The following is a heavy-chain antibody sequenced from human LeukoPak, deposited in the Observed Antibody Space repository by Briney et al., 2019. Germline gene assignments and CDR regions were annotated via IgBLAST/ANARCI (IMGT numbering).Heavy chain of an antibody. CDR3: ARDAAVAGTLDY. D-gene: IGHD6-13*01. V-gene: IGHV1-18*01. CDR1: GYTVSSYG. CDR2: ISANNGNT. Sequence: ASVKLSCTATGYTVSSYGNNWVRNPPRPGLELMGWISANNGNTNYAQKLQGRVTMTTDTSTSTAYMELRSLRTDVTAVYYCARDAAVAGTLDYWGQGTLVTVSS. J-gene: IGHJ4*02.